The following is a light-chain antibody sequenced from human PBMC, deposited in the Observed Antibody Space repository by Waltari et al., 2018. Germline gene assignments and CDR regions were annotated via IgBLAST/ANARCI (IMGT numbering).Light chain of an antibody. J-gene: IGLJ3*02. V-gene: IGLV3-21*02. CDR1: DIGSQT. Sequence: YGLTQPPSVSVAPGETASISCGGNDIGSQTVHWYQQKPGQAPVLVVDDENGRPSGIPERFSGSNSGNTATLTITRVEAGDEADYYCQVWEDSSDHPGVFGGGTKLTVL. CDR2: DEN. CDR3: QVWEDSSDHPGV.